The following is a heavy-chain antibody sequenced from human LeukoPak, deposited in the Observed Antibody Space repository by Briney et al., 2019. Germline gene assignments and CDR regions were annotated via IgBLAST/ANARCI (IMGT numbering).Heavy chain of an antibody. CDR1: GFTFSSYS. D-gene: IGHD3-10*01. CDR2: ISSSSSTI. J-gene: IGHJ4*02. V-gene: IGHV3-48*01. CDR3: ARGPLLWFGESSHIRFDY. Sequence: GGSLRLSCAASGFTFSSYSMNWVRQAPGKGLEWVSYISSSSSTIYYADSVKGRFTISRDNAKNSLYLQMNSLRAEDTAVYYCARGPLLWFGESSHIRFDYWGQGTLVTVSS.